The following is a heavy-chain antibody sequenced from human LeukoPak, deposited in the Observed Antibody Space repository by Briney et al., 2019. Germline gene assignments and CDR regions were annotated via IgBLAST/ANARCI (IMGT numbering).Heavy chain of an antibody. CDR1: GFTFSSYA. J-gene: IGHJ4*02. Sequence: GGSLRLSCAASGFTFSSYAMHWVRQAPGKGLEWVAVISYDGSNKYYADSVQGRFIISRDNSKNTLYLQMNSLRAEDTAVYYCARGPVIVVVPAAIEDWGQGTLVTVSS. CDR2: ISYDGSNK. D-gene: IGHD2-2*02. CDR3: ARGPVIVVVPAAIED. V-gene: IGHV3-30*01.